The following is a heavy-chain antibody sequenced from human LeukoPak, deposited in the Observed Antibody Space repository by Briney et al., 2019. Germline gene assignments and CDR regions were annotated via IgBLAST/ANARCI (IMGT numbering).Heavy chain of an antibody. Sequence: ASVKVSCKPSGYTFTDYAINWVRQAPGQGLEFMGWVNTNTGNPTYAQGFTGRFVFSSNSSVSTAYLQITSLKADDSAIYFCASCNDSSGYFAYWGQGTLVTVSS. CDR3: ASCNDSSGYFAY. J-gene: IGHJ4*02. D-gene: IGHD3-22*01. CDR2: VNTNTGNP. CDR1: GYTFTDYA. V-gene: IGHV7-4-1*02.